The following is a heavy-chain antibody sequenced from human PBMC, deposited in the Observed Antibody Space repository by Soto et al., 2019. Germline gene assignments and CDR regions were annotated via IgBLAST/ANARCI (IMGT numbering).Heavy chain of an antibody. V-gene: IGHV4-4*07. CDR1: GASISSYY. D-gene: IGHD5-12*01. J-gene: IGHJ5*01. Sequence: ETLSLTGPVSGASISSYYWSWIRQPAGKGLEWIGRIYASGSANYNPSLKSRVTMSVDTSKSQFSLKLSSVTAADTAVYYCARGGFSGHDSWGQGTLVTVYS. CDR3: ARGGFSGHDS. CDR2: IYASGSA.